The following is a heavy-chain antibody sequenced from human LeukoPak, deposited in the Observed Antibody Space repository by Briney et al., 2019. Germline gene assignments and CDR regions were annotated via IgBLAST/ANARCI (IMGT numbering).Heavy chain of an antibody. V-gene: IGHV4-34*01. Sequence: PSETLSLTCAVYGGSFSGYYWSWIRQPPGKGLEWIGEINHSGSTNYNPSLKSRVTISVDTSKNQFSLKLSSVIAADTAVYYCARHSILFGYREYGMDVWGQGTTVTVSS. CDR3: ARHSILFGYREYGMDV. CDR2: INHSGST. D-gene: IGHD6-25*01. CDR1: GGSFSGYY. J-gene: IGHJ6*02.